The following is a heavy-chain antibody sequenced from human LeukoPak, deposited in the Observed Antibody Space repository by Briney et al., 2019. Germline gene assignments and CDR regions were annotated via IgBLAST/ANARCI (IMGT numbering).Heavy chain of an antibody. CDR3: ARVTGYMIEDYFDY. V-gene: IGHV4-59*01. CDR2: IYYSGGT. Sequence: SETLSLTCTVSGGSISSYYWSWIRQPPGKGLEWIGYIYYSGGTNYNPPLKSRVTISVDTSKNQFSLKLSSVTAADTAVYYCARVTGYMIEDYFDYWGQGTLVTVSS. J-gene: IGHJ4*02. D-gene: IGHD3-22*01. CDR1: GGSISSYY.